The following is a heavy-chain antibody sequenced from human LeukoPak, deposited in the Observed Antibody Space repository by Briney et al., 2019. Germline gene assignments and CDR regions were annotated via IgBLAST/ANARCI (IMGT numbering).Heavy chain of an antibody. Sequence: AGGSLRLSCAASGFTFSDYYMSWIRQAPGKGLEWVSYISSSGSTIYYADSVKGRFTISRDNSKNTLFLQMNSLRAEDTAVYYCAKDPLRYFDWSPEDWFDPWGQGTLVTVSA. V-gene: IGHV3-11*01. CDR3: AKDPLRYFDWSPEDWFDP. D-gene: IGHD3-9*01. CDR1: GFTFSDYY. CDR2: ISSSGSTI. J-gene: IGHJ5*02.